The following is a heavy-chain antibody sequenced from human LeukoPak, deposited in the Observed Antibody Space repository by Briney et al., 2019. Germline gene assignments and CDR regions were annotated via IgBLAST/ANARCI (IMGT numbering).Heavy chain of an antibody. V-gene: IGHV3-7*01. D-gene: IGHD2-2*01. CDR2: IKQDGSEK. CDR1: GFTFSSYW. CDR3: ASATLCSSTSYYYYYMDV. J-gene: IGHJ6*03. Sequence: GGSLRLSCAASGFTFSSYWMSWVRQAPGKGLEWVANIKQDGSEKYYVDSVKGRFTISRDNAKNSLYLQMNSLRAEDTAVYYCASATLCSSTSYYYYYMDVWGKGTTVTVSS.